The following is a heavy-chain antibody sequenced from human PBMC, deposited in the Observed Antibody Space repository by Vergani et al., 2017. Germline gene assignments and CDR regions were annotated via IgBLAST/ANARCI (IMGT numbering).Heavy chain of an antibody. J-gene: IGHJ4*02. D-gene: IGHD4-11*01. Sequence: QVQLQESGPGLLKPSQTLSLTCTVFGGSISSGDYYWSWLRQHPGKGLECIGYISYSGSTYYNPSLKSRVTISVDTSKNQFSLKLSSVTAADTAVYYCARSYGNYLVTLDYWGQGTLVTVSS. CDR3: ARSYGNYLVTLDY. CDR1: GGSISSGDYY. CDR2: ISYSGST. V-gene: IGHV4-30-4*08.